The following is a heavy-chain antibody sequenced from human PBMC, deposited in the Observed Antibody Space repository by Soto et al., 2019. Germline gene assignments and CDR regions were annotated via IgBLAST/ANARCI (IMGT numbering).Heavy chain of an antibody. D-gene: IGHD6-19*01. CDR2: IYPGDSDT. J-gene: IGHJ4*02. CDR3: ARARSHGWYQHFDF. CDR1: GYAFANYW. V-gene: IGHV5-51*01. Sequence: GESLKISCEASGYAFANYWIGWVRQMPGKGLEWMGIIYPGDSDTRYSPSFQGHVTISVDKSIGTAYLQWSSLEASDTAIYYCARARSHGWYQHFDFWGQGTLVTVSS.